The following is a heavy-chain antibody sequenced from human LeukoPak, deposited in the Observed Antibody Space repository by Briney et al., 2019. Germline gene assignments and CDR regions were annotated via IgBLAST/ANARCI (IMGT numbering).Heavy chain of an antibody. CDR3: ARVGSGAAEFDY. D-gene: IGHD3-10*01. CDR1: GGSFSGYY. V-gene: IGHV4-59*01. CDR2: IYYSGST. J-gene: IGHJ4*02. Sequence: PSETLSLTCAVYGGSFSGYYWSWIRQPPGKGLEWIGYIYYSGSTNYNPSLKSRVTISVDTSKNQFSLKLSSVTAADTAVYYCARVGSGAAEFDYWGQGTLVTVSS.